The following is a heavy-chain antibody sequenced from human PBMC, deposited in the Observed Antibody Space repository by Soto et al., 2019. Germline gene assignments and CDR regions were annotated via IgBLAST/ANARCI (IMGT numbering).Heavy chain of an antibody. V-gene: IGHV3-48*01. D-gene: IGHD4-17*01. CDR3: PRIGRGRWGDY. CDR2: ISSSSSTI. Sequence: EVQLVESGGGLVQPGGSLRLSCAASGFTFSSYSMHWVRQAPGKGLEWVSYISSSSSTIYYADSVKGRFTISRDNAKNSLYLQMNSLRAEDTAVYYCPRIGRGRWGDYCGQGTLVTVSS. J-gene: IGHJ4*02. CDR1: GFTFSSYS.